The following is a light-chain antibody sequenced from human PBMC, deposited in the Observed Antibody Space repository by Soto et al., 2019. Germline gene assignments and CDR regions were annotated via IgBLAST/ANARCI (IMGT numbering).Light chain of an antibody. CDR2: AAS. V-gene: IGKV1-39*01. CDR3: QQSYSTPLT. Sequence: DIQMTQSPSSLSASVGDRVTITCRASQSISSYLNWYQQKPGKAPKLLIYAASSLQSGVPSRFSSSGSGTDFTLTISSPQPEDFATYYCQQSYSTPLTLGGGTKVEIK. CDR1: QSISSY. J-gene: IGKJ4*01.